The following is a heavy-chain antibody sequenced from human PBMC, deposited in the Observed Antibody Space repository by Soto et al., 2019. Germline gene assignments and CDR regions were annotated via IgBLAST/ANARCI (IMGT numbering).Heavy chain of an antibody. CDR2: MNPNSGNT. CDR1: GYTFTSYD. Sequence: QVQLVQSGAEVKKPGASVKVSCKASGYTFTSYDINWVRQATGQGLEWMGWMNPNSGNTGYAQKFQGRVTMTRNTSISTAYMELGSLRSEDTAVYYCARGGGGYCSGGSCESGFDPWGQGTLVTVSS. J-gene: IGHJ5*02. V-gene: IGHV1-8*01. D-gene: IGHD2-15*01. CDR3: ARGGGGYCSGGSCESGFDP.